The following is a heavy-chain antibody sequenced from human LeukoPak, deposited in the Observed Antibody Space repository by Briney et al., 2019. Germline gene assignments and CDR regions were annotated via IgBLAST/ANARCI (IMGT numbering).Heavy chain of an antibody. V-gene: IGHV6-1*01. CDR1: GDSVSSNTG. CDR2: TYYRSKWYY. Sequence: SQTLSLTCAISGDSVSSNTGWNWIRPSPSRGLEWLGRTYYRSKWYYDYAVSVKSRITINPDTSKNQFSLQLNSVTPDDTAVYYCARGGLVRSPRGYFDFWGQGTLVTVSS. D-gene: IGHD1-26*01. J-gene: IGHJ4*02. CDR3: ARGGLVRSPRGYFDF.